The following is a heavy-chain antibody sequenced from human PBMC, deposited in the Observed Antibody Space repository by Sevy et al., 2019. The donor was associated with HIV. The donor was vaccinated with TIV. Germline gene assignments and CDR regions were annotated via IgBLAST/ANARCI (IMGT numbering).Heavy chain of an antibody. CDR3: AKISEEYIQTWYPPDY. J-gene: IGHJ4*02. Sequence: GGSLRLSCVASGFSFSSYGMHWVRQAPGKGLEWVALISYHETNKYYGDSGRGRFTVSRDNFRNTLYLQMESLRAEDTAVYYCAKISEEYIQTWYPPDYWGQGTLVTVSS. V-gene: IGHV3-30*18. D-gene: IGHD5-18*01. CDR1: GFSFSSYG. CDR2: ISYHETNK.